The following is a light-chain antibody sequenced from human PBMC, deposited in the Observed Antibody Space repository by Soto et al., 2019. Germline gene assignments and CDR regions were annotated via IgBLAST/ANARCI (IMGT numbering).Light chain of an antibody. J-gene: IGLJ1*01. Sequence: QSVLTQPRSVSGSPGQSVTISCTGTSSDVGGYNYVSWYQQHPGKAPKLMIYDVSKRPSGVPDRFSGSKSGNTASLTISGLQAEDEADYHCCSYAGSYSLYVFGTGTKVTV. CDR1: SSDVGGYNY. CDR2: DVS. V-gene: IGLV2-11*01. CDR3: CSYAGSYSLYV.